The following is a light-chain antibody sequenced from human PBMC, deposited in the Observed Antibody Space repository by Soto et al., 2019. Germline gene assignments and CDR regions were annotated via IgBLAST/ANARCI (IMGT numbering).Light chain of an antibody. CDR3: SSYGGSNKLVV. V-gene: IGLV2-11*01. J-gene: IGLJ2*01. CDR2: DVS. CDR1: SSDIGGYNY. Sequence: QSALTQPRSVSGSPGQSVTISCTGTSSDIGGYNYVSWFQHHPGKAPKLMIYDVSKRPSGVIDRFSGSKSSNTASLTVSGLQAEDEAHYYCSSYGGSNKLVVFGGGTKLTVL.